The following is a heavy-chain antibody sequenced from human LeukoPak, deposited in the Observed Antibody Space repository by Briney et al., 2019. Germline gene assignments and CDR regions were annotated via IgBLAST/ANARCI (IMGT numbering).Heavy chain of an antibody. Sequence: GGSLRLSCAASGFTFDDYAMHWVRQAPGKGLEWVSGISWNSGSIGYADSVKGRFTTSRDNAKNSLYLQMNSLRAEDTALYYCAKAGGNSRWYYYYYGMDVWGQGTTVAVSS. CDR2: ISWNSGSI. D-gene: IGHD4-23*01. J-gene: IGHJ6*02. V-gene: IGHV3-9*01. CDR1: GFTFDDYA. CDR3: AKAGGNSRWYYYYYGMDV.